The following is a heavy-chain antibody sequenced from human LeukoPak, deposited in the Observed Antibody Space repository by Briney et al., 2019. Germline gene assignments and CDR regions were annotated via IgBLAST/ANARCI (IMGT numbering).Heavy chain of an antibody. V-gene: IGHV3-7*01. CDR3: ARYSGGPGDPGGFDS. D-gene: IGHD2-21*01. CDR1: GFTFTSNW. CDR2: ISQDGGDK. J-gene: IGHJ4*02. Sequence: GGSLRLSCTASGFTFTSNWMSWVRQAPGKGLEWLANISQDGGDKHYVDSMKGRFTISRDNAKNSVYLQMNSLRVEDTARYYCARYSGGPGDPGGFDSWGQGTLVTVSS.